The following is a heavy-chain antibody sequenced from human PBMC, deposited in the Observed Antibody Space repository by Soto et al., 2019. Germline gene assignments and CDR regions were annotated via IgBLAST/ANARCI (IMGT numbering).Heavy chain of an antibody. CDR2: IYYSGST. J-gene: IGHJ3*02. Sequence: QLQLQESGPGLVKPSETLSLTCTVSGGSISSSSYYWGWIRQPPGKGLEWIGSIYYSGSTYYNPSLKSRVTISVDTSKNQFSMKLSSVTAADTAVYYCARDPGFDDFDIWGQGTMVTVSS. CDR3: ARDPGFDDFDI. V-gene: IGHV4-39*02. CDR1: GGSISSSSYY.